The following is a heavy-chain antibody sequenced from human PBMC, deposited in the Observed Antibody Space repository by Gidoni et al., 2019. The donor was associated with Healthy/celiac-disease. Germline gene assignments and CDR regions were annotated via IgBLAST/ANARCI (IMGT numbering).Heavy chain of an antibody. J-gene: IGHJ6*03. CDR3: ARGYYDSSGYYYYYYMDV. D-gene: IGHD3-22*01. CDR1: GFTFSSYR. Sequence: EVQLVESGGGLVKPGGSLRLSCAASGFTFSSYRMNWVRQAPGKGLEWVSSISSSSSYIYYADSVKGRFTISRDNAKNSLYLQMNSLRAEDTAVYYCARGYYDSSGYYYYYYMDVWGKGTTVTVSS. CDR2: ISSSSSYI. V-gene: IGHV3-21*01.